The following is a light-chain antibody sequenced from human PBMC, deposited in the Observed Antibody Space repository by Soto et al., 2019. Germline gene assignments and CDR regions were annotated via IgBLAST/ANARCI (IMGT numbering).Light chain of an antibody. CDR2: DVS. V-gene: IGLV2-14*01. Sequence: QSVLTQPASVPGSPGQSITISCTGTSRDVGGYNYVSWYQQHPGKAPKLMIYDVSNRPSGVSNRFSGSKSGNTASLTISGLQAEDEADYYCSSYTSSSPLFGGGTKLTVL. CDR1: SRDVGGYNY. J-gene: IGLJ2*01. CDR3: SSYTSSSPL.